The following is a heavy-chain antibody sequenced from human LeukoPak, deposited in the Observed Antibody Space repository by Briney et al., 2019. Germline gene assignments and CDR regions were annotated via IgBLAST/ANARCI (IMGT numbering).Heavy chain of an antibody. CDR3: ARFGYDAFDI. Sequence: GGSLRLSCAASGFTFSIYEMNWVRQAPGKGLEWVSHISSSGSTIYYADSAKGRFTISRDNAKNSLYLQMSSLRAEDTAIYYCARFGYDAFDIWGQGTMVTVSS. CDR1: GFTFSIYE. D-gene: IGHD2-15*01. CDR2: ISSSGSTI. J-gene: IGHJ3*02. V-gene: IGHV3-48*03.